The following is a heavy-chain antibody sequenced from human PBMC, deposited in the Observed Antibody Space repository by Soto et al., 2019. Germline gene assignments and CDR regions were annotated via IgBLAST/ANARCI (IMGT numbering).Heavy chain of an antibody. CDR3: AREGAAAGTVDY. CDR2: IGTAGDT. J-gene: IGHJ4*02. CDR1: GFTFSSYD. V-gene: IGHV3-13*04. Sequence: GGSLRLSCAASGFTFSSYDMHWVRQAKGKGLEWVSVIGTAGDTYYPGSVKGRFTISRDNSKNTLYLQMNSLRAEDTAVYYCAREGAAAGTVDYWGQGT. D-gene: IGHD6-13*01.